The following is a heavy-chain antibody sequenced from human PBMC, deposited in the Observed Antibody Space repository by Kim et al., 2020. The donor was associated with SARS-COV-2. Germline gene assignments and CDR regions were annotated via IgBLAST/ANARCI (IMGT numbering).Heavy chain of an antibody. CDR2: IYYSGST. CDR3: ARDIPSTLWFGDSPGWFDP. CDR1: GGSISSYY. Sequence: SETLSLTCTVSGGSISSYYWSWIRQPPGKGLEWIGYIYYSGSTNYNPSLKSRVTISVDTSKNQFSLKLSSVTAADTAVYYCARDIPSTLWFGDSPGWFDP. J-gene: IGHJ5*02. D-gene: IGHD3-10*01. V-gene: IGHV4-59*13.